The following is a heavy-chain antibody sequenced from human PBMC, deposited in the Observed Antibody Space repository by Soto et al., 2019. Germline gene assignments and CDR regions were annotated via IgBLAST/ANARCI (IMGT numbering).Heavy chain of an antibody. D-gene: IGHD2-15*01. J-gene: IGHJ4*02. CDR3: ARGVLSDSGTCY. CDR1: GFTFSSYT. V-gene: IGHV3-21*01. Sequence: PGGALRLSCAASGFTFSSYTINWVRQAPGKGLEWVSSISSGSSYIYYADSMKGRFTISRDNAKNSLYLQMNSLRAEDTAVYYCARGVLSDSGTCYWGRGTLVPVSS. CDR2: ISSGSSYI.